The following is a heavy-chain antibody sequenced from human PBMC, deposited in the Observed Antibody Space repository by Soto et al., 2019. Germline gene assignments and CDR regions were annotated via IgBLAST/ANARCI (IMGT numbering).Heavy chain of an antibody. D-gene: IGHD2-15*01. Sequence: PSETLSLTCTVSGGSISSGDYYWSWIRQPPGKGLEWIGYIYYSGSTYYNPSLKSRVTISVDTSKDQFSLKLSSVTAADTAVYYCARGCGGSCYYYYGMDVWGQGTTVTVSS. J-gene: IGHJ6*02. CDR1: GGSISSGDYY. CDR3: ARGCGGSCYYYYGMDV. CDR2: IYYSGST. V-gene: IGHV4-30-4*01.